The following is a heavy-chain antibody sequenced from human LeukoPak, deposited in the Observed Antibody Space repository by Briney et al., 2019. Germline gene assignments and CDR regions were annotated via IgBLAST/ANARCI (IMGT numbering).Heavy chain of an antibody. CDR3: ASWGLLWFGELLSPADY. CDR2: ISYDGSNK. V-gene: IGHV3-30-3*01. CDR1: GFTFSSYA. J-gene: IGHJ4*02. Sequence: GGSLRLSCAASGFTFSSYAMHWVRQAPGKGLEWVAVISYDGSNKYYADSVKGRFTISRDNSKNTLYLQMNSLRAEDTAVYYCASWGLLWFGELLSPADYWGQGTLVTVSS. D-gene: IGHD3-10*01.